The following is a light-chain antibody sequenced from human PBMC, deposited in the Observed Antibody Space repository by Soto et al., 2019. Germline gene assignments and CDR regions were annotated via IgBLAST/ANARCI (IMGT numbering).Light chain of an antibody. CDR1: SSNIGNNY. CDR2: DNY. J-gene: IGLJ1*01. Sequence: QSVLTQPPSVSAAPGQNVTISCSGTSSNIGNNYVSWYQHLPGTAPRILIYDNYKGPSGIPDRFSGFKSGTSATLGITGLQTGDEADYYCGTWDTSLRVFYVFGSGTQLTVL. V-gene: IGLV1-51*01. CDR3: GTWDTSLRVFYV.